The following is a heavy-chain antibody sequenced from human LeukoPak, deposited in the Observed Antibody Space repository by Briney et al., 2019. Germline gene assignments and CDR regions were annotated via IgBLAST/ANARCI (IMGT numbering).Heavy chain of an antibody. D-gene: IGHD6-19*01. CDR2: ISGSGGST. CDR3: AKVARSGVAVDFTFDY. V-gene: IGHV3-23*01. J-gene: IGHJ4*02. Sequence: PGGSLRLSCAASGFSFSSDAMGWVRQAAGRGLEWVSAISGSGGSTYYADSVKGRFTISRDNSKNTLYLQMNSLRAEDTAVYYCAKVARSGVAVDFTFDYSGQGTLVTVSS. CDR1: GFSFSSDA.